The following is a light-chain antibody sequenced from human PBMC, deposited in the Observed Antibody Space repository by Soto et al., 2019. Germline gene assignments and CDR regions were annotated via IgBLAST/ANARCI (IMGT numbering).Light chain of an antibody. CDR3: QQYNNWPRT. J-gene: IGKJ1*01. V-gene: IGKV3-15*01. CDR2: GAS. CDR1: HSVNSH. Sequence: EIVLTQSPASLSVSPGEIVNLSCSTSHSVNSHVAWYQQKPGQAPRLLIYGASTRATGNPARFSGSGSGTEFTLTISSLQSEDFAVYYCQQYNNWPRTFGQGTKVDIK.